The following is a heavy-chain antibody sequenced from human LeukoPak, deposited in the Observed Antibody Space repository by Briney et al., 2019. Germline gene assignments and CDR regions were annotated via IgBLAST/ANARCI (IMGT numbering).Heavy chain of an antibody. CDR2: IYYSGST. CDR3: ARDSSSPPDAFDY. V-gene: IGHV4-39*07. Sequence: SETLSLTCTVSGGSISSSSYYWGWIRQPPGKGLEWIGSIYYSGSTYYNPSLKSRVTISVDTSKNQFSLKLSSVTASDTAVYYCARDSSSPPDAFDYWGQGTLVTVSS. J-gene: IGHJ4*02. CDR1: GGSISSSSYY. D-gene: IGHD6-6*01.